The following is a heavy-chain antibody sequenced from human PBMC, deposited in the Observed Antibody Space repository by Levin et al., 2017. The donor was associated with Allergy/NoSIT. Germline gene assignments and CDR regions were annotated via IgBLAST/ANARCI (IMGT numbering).Heavy chain of an antibody. CDR2: IKRDGTYT. Sequence: ASVKVSCAASGFTFSSYWMHWVRQAPGKGLVWVSRIKRDGTYTSYADSVKGRFTISRDNAKNTLYLQMNSLRAEDTAVYYCAREGNNDFDAFDIWGQGTMVTVSS. CDR3: AREGNNDFDAFDI. V-gene: IGHV3-74*01. J-gene: IGHJ3*02. CDR1: GFTFSSYW. D-gene: IGHD3-3*01.